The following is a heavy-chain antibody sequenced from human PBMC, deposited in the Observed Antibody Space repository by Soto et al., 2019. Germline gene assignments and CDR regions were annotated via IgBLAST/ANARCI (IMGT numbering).Heavy chain of an antibody. CDR2: IKRKTDGETT. CDR3: TTGVRI. CDR1: GFTFSNAC. Sequence: GGSLRLSCAASGFTFSNACGNWVRQAPGKGLEWVGHIKRKTDGETTEYAAPVKGRFIISRDDSKNTVYMQMESLKTEDTAVYYCTTGVRIWGQGTLVTVSS. V-gene: IGHV3-15*07. J-gene: IGHJ4*02. D-gene: IGHD4-4*01.